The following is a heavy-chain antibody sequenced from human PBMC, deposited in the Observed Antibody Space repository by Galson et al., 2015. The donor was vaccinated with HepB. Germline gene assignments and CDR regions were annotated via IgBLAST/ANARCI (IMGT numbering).Heavy chain of an antibody. Sequence: SLRLSCAASGFTFSSYDMHWVRQATGKGLVWVARINSDESRITYADSVKGRFTISRDNAKNTLYLQMNSVRAEDTAVYYCAGDRSSWGIDYWGQGTLVTVSS. D-gene: IGHD3-16*01. CDR3: AGDRSSWGIDY. CDR1: GFTFSSYD. J-gene: IGHJ4*02. V-gene: IGHV3-74*03. CDR2: INSDESRI.